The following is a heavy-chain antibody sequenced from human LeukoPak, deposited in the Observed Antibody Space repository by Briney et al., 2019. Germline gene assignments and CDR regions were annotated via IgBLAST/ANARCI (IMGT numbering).Heavy chain of an antibody. V-gene: IGHV3-30*02. Sequence: GGSLRLSCAASGFAFSSYGMHWVRQAPGKGLQWVAFIRYDGTNEYYADSVKGRFTISRDNSKNTLSLQMNSLRAEDTAVYYCSKDPSIVEPTPSGRGGQGTLVTVSS. CDR2: IRYDGTNE. J-gene: IGHJ4*02. D-gene: IGHD1-26*01. CDR3: SKDPSIVEPTPSGR. CDR1: GFAFSSYG.